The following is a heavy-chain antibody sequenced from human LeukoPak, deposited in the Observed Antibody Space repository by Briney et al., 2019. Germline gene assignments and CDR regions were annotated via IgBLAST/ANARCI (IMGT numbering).Heavy chain of an antibody. CDR3: APRGSSPDY. CDR2: IESETDGGTT. CDR1: GFTFRNAW. J-gene: IGHJ4*02. V-gene: IGHV3-15*04. D-gene: IGHD6-13*01. Sequence: GGSLRLSCAASGFTFRNAWMTWVRQAPGKGLEWVGHIESETDGGTTDYATPVKDRFTISRDDSKNTLYLQMNSLRTEDTAVYYCAPRGSSPDYWGQGTLVTVSS.